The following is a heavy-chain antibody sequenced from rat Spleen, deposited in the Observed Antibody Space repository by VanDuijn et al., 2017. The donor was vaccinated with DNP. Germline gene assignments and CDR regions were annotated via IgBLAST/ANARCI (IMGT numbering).Heavy chain of an antibody. V-gene: IGHV5-31*01. Sequence: FNNYWMTWTRQVPGKGLEWVASITSSGGDSYYPDSVKGRFTISRDNAKNTLYLQMNSLRSEDTASYYCARPDYWGQGVMVTVSS. CDR3: ARPDY. CDR1: FNNYW. CDR2: ITSSGGDS. J-gene: IGHJ2*01.